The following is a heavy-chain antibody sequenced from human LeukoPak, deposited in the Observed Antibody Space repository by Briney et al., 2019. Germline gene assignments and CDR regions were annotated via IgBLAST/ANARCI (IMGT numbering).Heavy chain of an antibody. CDR1: GFTFSNAW. D-gene: IGHD3-10*01. V-gene: IGHV3-15*01. Sequence: PGGSLRLSCAASGFTFSNAWMSWVRQAPGMGLEWVGRIKSKTDGGTTDYAAPLKGRFTISRDDSKNTLYLQMNSLKTEDTAVYYCTTLYYGSGSYFYYFDYWGQGTLVTVSS. J-gene: IGHJ4*02. CDR2: IKSKTDGGTT. CDR3: TTLYYGSGSYFYYFDY.